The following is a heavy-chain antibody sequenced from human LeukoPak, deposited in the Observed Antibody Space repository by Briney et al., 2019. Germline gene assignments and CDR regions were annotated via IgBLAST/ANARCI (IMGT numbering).Heavy chain of an antibody. J-gene: IGHJ6*03. CDR1: GGSISSSSYY. CDR3: AALMRGIPTPYYYYYYMDV. Sequence: PSETLSLTCTVSGGSISSSSYYWGWIRQPPGKGLEWIGSIYYSGSTYYNPSLKSRVTMSVDTSKNQFSLKLSSVTAADTAVYYCAALMRGIPTPYYYYYYMDVWGKGTTVTVSS. CDR2: IYYSGST. D-gene: IGHD6-13*01. V-gene: IGHV4-39*01.